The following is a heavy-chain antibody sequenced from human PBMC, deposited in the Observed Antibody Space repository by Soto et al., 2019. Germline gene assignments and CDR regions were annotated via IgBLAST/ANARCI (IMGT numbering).Heavy chain of an antibody. CDR3: ASSVVPAAPDFDY. D-gene: IGHD2-2*01. J-gene: IGHJ4*02. CDR1: GGSISSYY. Sequence: PSETLSLTCTVSGGSISSYYWSWIRQPPGKGLEWIGYIYYSGSTNYNPSLKSRVTISVDTSKNQFSLKLSSVTAADTAVYYCASSVVPAAPDFDYWGQGTLVTVSS. V-gene: IGHV4-59*01. CDR2: IYYSGST.